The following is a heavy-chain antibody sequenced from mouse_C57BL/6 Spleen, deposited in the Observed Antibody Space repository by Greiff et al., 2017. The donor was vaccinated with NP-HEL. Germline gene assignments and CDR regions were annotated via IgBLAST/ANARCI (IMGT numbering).Heavy chain of an antibody. CDR2: IDPSDSYT. D-gene: IGHD1-2*01. CDR1: GYTFTSYW. Sequence: QVQLQQPGAEFVKPGASVKLSCKASGYTFTSYWMQWVKQRPGQGLEWIGEIDPSDSYTNYNQKFKGKATLTVDTSSSTAYMQLSSLTSEDSAVYYCARSSLLRSFAYWGQGTLVTVSA. CDR3: ARSSLLRSFAY. V-gene: IGHV1-50*01. J-gene: IGHJ3*01.